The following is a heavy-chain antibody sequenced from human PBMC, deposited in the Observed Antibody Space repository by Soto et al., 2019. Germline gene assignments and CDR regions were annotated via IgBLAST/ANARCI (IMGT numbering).Heavy chain of an antibody. CDR2: IYHSGRA. CDR1: GESITNDRW. J-gene: IGHJ4*02. Sequence: QVHLQESGPGLVKPSGTLSLTCSISGESITNDRWWSWVRQSPGQGLEWIGEIYHSGRAHYNPSLKTRVIISVDKSKNSFSLTLSSVTAADTAVYYCTANGFYSLDYWGQGSLVTVSS. CDR3: TANGFYSLDY. D-gene: IGHD2-21*01. V-gene: IGHV4-4*02.